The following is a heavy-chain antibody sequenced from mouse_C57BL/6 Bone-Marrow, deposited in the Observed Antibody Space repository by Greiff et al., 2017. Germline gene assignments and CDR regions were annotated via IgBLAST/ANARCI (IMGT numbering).Heavy chain of an antibody. CDR2: IYPGDGDT. Sequence: VQLQESGPELVKPGASVKISCKASGYAFSSSWMNWVKQRPGKGLEWIGRIYPGDGDTNYNGKFTGKATLTADKSSSTAYMQLSSLTSEDSAVYYCARDSSSPYYAMDYWGQGASVTVS. J-gene: IGHJ4*01. D-gene: IGHD1-1*01. V-gene: IGHV1-82*01. CDR3: ARDSSSPYYAMDY. CDR1: GYAFSSSW.